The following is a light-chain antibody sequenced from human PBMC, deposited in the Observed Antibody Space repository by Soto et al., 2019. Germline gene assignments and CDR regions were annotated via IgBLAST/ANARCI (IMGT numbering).Light chain of an antibody. CDR1: QFVSRN. Sequence: EIGMTHSPGTVSVYPCERTTLSFRASQFVSRNLAWYQQKPGQAPRLLIYGASTRATGIPARFSGSGSGTDFTLTISSLQAEDFAVYKCQQYNIWLRPFGQGTKV. CDR2: GAS. J-gene: IGKJ1*01. V-gene: IGKV3-15*01. CDR3: QQYNIWLRP.